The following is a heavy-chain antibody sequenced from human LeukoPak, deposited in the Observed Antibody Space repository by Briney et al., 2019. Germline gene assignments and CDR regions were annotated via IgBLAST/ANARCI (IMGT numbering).Heavy chain of an antibody. J-gene: IGHJ6*02. CDR1: GGSIGSKY. Sequence: PSETLSLTCTASGGSIGSKYWGWIRQPPGKGLEWIGYIYYSGSTNYNPSLKSRVTISVDASKNQFSLKLTSVTAADTAMYYCARGNYGAGTYYYYYYGMDVWGQGTTVTVSS. CDR3: ARGNYGAGTYYYYYYGMDV. D-gene: IGHD3-10*01. CDR2: IYYSGST. V-gene: IGHV4-59*01.